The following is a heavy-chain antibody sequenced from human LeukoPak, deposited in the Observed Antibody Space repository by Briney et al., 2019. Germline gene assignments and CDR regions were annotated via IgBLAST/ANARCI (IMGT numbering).Heavy chain of an antibody. CDR3: ARDQVGCSSTSCYGYWFDP. Sequence: GASVKVSCKASGYTFTSYYMHWVRQAPGQGLEWMGIINPSGGSTSYAQKFQGRVTMTRDMSTSTVYMELSSLRSEDTAVYYCARDQVGCSSTSCYGYWFDPWGQGTLVTVSS. CDR2: INPSGGST. V-gene: IGHV1-46*01. D-gene: IGHD2-2*01. J-gene: IGHJ5*02. CDR1: GYTFTSYY.